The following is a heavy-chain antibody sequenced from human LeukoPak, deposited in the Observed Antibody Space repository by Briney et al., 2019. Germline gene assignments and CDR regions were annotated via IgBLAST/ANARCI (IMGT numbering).Heavy chain of an antibody. Sequence: PGGSLRLSCAASGFTFSSYSMNWVRQAPGKGLEWIGSIYYSGNTYYDPSLKSRVTISLDTSKNQFSLKLSSVTAADTAVYYCARGLPKIDYGDYGGTWFDPWGQGTLVTVSS. D-gene: IGHD4-17*01. CDR2: IYYSGNT. CDR3: ARGLPKIDYGDYGGTWFDP. V-gene: IGHV4-39*07. J-gene: IGHJ5*02. CDR1: GFTFSSYS.